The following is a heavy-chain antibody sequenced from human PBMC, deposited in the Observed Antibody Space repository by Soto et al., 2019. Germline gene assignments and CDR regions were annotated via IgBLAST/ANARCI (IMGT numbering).Heavy chain of an antibody. CDR3: ARSGFVVVPAAISYWFDP. J-gene: IGHJ5*02. CDR1: SGSISSSNW. D-gene: IGHD2-2*01. V-gene: IGHV4-4*02. CDR2: IYHSGST. Sequence: SETLSLTCAVSSGSISSSNWWSWVRQPPGKGLEWIGEIYHSGSTNYNPSLKSRVTISVDKSKNQFSLKLSSVTAADTAVYYCARSGFVVVPAAISYWFDPWGQGTLVTVSS.